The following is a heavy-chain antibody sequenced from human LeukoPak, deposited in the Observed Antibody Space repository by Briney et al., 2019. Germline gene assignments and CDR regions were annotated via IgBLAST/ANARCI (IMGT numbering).Heavy chain of an antibody. J-gene: IGHJ4*02. Sequence: GGSLRLSCAASGFTFSSYAMHWVRQAPGKGLEWVAVISYDGSNKYYADSVKGRFTISRDNSKNTLYLQMNSLRAEDTAVYYCAKLYYYDSSGLDYWGQGTLVTVSS. D-gene: IGHD3-22*01. CDR1: GFTFSSYA. CDR2: ISYDGSNK. CDR3: AKLYYYDSSGLDY. V-gene: IGHV3-30*18.